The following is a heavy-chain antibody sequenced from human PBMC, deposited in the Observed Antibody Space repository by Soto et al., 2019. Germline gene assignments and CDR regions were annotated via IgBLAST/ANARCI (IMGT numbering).Heavy chain of an antibody. CDR3: ARDRTYSSTWYDAFDI. V-gene: IGHV3-21*01. D-gene: IGHD6-13*01. J-gene: IGHJ3*02. Sequence: GGSLRLSCAASGFTFSSYSMNWVRQAPGKGLEWVSSISGSSSHIYYADSVKGRFTISRDSARNSLYLQMNSLRADDTAVYYCARDRTYSSTWYDAFDIWGRGTMVTVSS. CDR2: ISGSSSHI. CDR1: GFTFSSYS.